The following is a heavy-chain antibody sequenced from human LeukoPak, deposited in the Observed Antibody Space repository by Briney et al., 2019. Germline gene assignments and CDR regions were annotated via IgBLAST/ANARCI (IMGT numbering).Heavy chain of an antibody. V-gene: IGHV4-39*07. CDR2: IYYSGST. J-gene: IGHJ4*02. CDR1: GASISSSSYY. CDR3: ARAHVAAAAEPLDY. Sequence: SETLSLTCTVSGASISSSSYYWGWFRQPPGKGLEWIGSIYYSGSTYYNPSLKSRVTISVDTSKNQFSLKLSSVTAADTAVYYCARAHVAAAAEPLDYWGQGTLVTVSS. D-gene: IGHD6-13*01.